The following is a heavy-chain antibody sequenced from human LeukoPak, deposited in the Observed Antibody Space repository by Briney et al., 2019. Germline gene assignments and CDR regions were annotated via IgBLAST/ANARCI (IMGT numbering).Heavy chain of an antibody. CDR1: GFTFSNYA. V-gene: IGHV3-30-3*01. J-gene: IGHJ4*02. CDR2: ISYDGSDK. CDR3: ARDWGRRYSSGWYGDFDY. Sequence: GGSLRLSCAASGFTFSNYAMHWVRQAPGKGLEWVAVISYDGSDKYYADSVEGRFTISRDNSKNTLYLQMNSLRPEDTAVYYCARDWGRRYSSGWYGDFDYWGQGTLVTVSS. D-gene: IGHD6-19*01.